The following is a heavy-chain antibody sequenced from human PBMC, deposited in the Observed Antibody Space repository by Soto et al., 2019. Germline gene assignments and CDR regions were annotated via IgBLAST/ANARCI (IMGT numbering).Heavy chain of an antibody. V-gene: IGHV3-11*01. CDR1: GFTFSGYY. J-gene: IGHJ1*01. CDR2: ISSSGSTI. Sequence: QVQLVESGGGLVKPGGSQRLSCAASGFTFSGYYMSWIREAPGKGLERVSYISSSGSTIYYADSVKGRFTISRDNAKNSLYLHMNSLRAEDTAVYYCARDPSGSGSYLVYFQHWGQGTLVTVSS. CDR3: ARDPSGSGSYLVYFQH. D-gene: IGHD1-26*01.